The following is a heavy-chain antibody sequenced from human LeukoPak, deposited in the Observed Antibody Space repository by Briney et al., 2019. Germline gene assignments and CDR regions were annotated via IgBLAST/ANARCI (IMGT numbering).Heavy chain of an antibody. V-gene: IGHV4-59*02. CDR1: GVSVNSRY. CDR3: AREDPLTAHFDY. D-gene: IGHD2-21*02. J-gene: IGHJ4*02. Sequence: SETLFLTCSVSGVSVNSRYWSWVRQPPEKGLEWIGYIHYSGATNYNPSLKSRVSISIDTPRNQFSLSLSSVTAADTAVYYCAREDPLTAHFDYWGQGTLVTVSS. CDR2: IHYSGAT.